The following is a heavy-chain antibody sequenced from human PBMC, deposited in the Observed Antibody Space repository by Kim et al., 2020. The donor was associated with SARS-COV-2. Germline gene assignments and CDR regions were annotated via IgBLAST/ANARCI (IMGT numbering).Heavy chain of an antibody. CDR2: ISYDGSNK. V-gene: IGHV3-30*04. J-gene: IGHJ4*02. CDR1: GFTFSSYA. D-gene: IGHD2-21*02. Sequence: GGSLRLSCAASGFTFSSYAMHWVRQAPGKGLEWVAVISYDGSNKYYADSVKGRFTISRDNSKNTLYLQMNSLRAEDTAVYYCARDQSEVVVTAMGDYWGQGTLVTVSS. CDR3: ARDQSEVVVTAMGDY.